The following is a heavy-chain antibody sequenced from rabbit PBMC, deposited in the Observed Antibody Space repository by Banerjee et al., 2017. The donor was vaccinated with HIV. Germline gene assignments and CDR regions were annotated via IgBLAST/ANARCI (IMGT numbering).Heavy chain of an antibody. CDR2: IYAGSSGST. V-gene: IGHV1S45*01. J-gene: IGHJ4*01. CDR1: GFSFSSSYY. Sequence: QEQLEESGGDLVKPGASLTLTCTASGFSFSSSYYMCWVRQAPGKGLEWIACIYAGSSGSTYYASWAKGRFTISKTSSTTVTLQMTSLTAADTATYFCARGWTLWGPGTLVTVS. CDR3: ARGWTL.